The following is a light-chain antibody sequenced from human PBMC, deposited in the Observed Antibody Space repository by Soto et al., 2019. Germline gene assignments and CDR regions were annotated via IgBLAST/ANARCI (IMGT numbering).Light chain of an antibody. V-gene: IGKV4-1*01. Sequence: DNAMTQSPDSLAVSLGERATINCKSSQSVLYSSNNRNYLAWYQQKPGQPPKLLIYWASTRASGVPDRFSGSGSETDFTLTISSLQAEDVAVYYCQQYYSSPPWTFGQGTKVEIK. CDR3: QQYYSSPPWT. CDR1: QSVLYSSNNRNY. CDR2: WAS. J-gene: IGKJ1*01.